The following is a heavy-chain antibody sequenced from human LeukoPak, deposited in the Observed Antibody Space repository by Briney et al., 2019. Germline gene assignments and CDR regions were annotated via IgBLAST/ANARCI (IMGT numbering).Heavy chain of an antibody. Sequence: KPLETLSLTCTVSGGSINNYYWSWIRQPPGRGLEWIAYIYYRGNTNYNPSLKSRVTISVDTSNNHFSLRLSSVTAADTAMYFCARSRESGWSDYWGQGTLVTVSS. CDR3: ARSRESGWSDY. CDR2: IYYRGNT. J-gene: IGHJ4*02. D-gene: IGHD6-19*01. CDR1: GGSINNYY. V-gene: IGHV4-59*01.